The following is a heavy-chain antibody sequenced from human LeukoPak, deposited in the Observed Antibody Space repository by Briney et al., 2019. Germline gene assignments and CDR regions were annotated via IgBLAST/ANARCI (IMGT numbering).Heavy chain of an antibody. D-gene: IGHD6-13*01. CDR1: GFTFSSYS. CDR3: ARDRIAAAGTWFDP. V-gene: IGHV3-21*01. CDR2: ISSSSSYI. Sequence: GGSLRLSCAASGFTFSSYSMNWVRQAPGKGLEWVSSISSSSSYIYYADSVKGRFTISRDNAKNSLYLQMNSLRAEDTAVYYCARDRIAAAGTWFDPWGQRTLVTVSS. J-gene: IGHJ5*02.